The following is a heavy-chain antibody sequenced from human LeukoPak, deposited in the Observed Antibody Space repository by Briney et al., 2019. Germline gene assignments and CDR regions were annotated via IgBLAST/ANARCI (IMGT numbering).Heavy chain of an antibody. J-gene: IGHJ4*02. V-gene: IGHV1-2*02. CDR3: ARGPPLYSSGWYIDY. Sequence: ASVKVSCKASGYTFSDYYMHWVRQAPGQGLEWMGWINPNSGGTNYAQKFQGRVTMTRNTSISTAYMELSSLRSEDTAVYYCARGPPLYSSGWYIDYWGQGTLVTVSS. CDR1: GYTFSDYY. D-gene: IGHD6-19*01. CDR2: INPNSGGT.